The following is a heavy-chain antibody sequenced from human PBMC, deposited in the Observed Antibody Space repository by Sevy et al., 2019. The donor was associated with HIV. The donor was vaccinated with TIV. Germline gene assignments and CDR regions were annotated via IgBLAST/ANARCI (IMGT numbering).Heavy chain of an antibody. CDR2: IIPIFGTA. CDR1: GGTFSSYA. V-gene: IGHV1-69*13. D-gene: IGHD2-15*01. J-gene: IGHJ4*02. Sequence: ASVKVSCKASGGTFSSYAISWVRQALGQGLEWMGGIIPIFGTANYAQKFQGRVTITADESTSTAYMELSSLRSEDTAVYYCARDLLRCSGGSCYSSLVYWGQGTLVTVSS. CDR3: ARDLLRCSGGSCYSSLVY.